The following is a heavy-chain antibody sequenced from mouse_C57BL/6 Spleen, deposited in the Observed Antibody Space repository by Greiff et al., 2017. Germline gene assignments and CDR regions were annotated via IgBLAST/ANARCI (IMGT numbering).Heavy chain of an antibody. Sequence: QVQLQQPGTELVKPGASVKLSCKASGYTFTSYGMHWVKQRPGQGLEWLGNINPSNGGTNYNEKFKSKATLTVDKSSSTAYMQLSSLTSEDSAVYYCARSECKTAWFAYWGQGTLVTVSA. CDR2: INPSNGGT. J-gene: IGHJ3*01. V-gene: IGHV1-53*01. CDR3: ARSECKTAWFAY. CDR1: GYTFTSYG.